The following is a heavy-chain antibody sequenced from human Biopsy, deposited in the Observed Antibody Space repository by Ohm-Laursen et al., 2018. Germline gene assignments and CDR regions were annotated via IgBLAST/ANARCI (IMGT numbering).Heavy chain of an antibody. J-gene: IGHJ4*02. V-gene: IGHV4-59*01. Sequence: SETLSLTWTVSDGSINSYYWNWIRQPPGKRLEWIGNIYYSGSINFNPSLKSRVTISVDTSKNQFSLKLSSVTAADTAVYFCARGSSYGYDFDYWGQGTLVAVSS. CDR2: IYYSGSI. CDR1: DGSINSYY. CDR3: ARGSSYGYDFDY. D-gene: IGHD5-18*01.